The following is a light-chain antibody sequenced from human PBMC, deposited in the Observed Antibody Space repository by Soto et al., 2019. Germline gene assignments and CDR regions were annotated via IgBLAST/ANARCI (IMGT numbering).Light chain of an antibody. CDR3: QSYDSSLS. Sequence: QAVVTQPPSVSGAPGQRVTISCTGSSSNIGAGYDVHWYQQLPGTAPKLLIYGNSNRPSGVPDRFSGSKSGTSASLAITGLQAEDEADYYCQSYDSSLSFGGGTKVTVL. CDR2: GNS. CDR1: SSNIGAGYD. V-gene: IGLV1-40*01. J-gene: IGLJ2*01.